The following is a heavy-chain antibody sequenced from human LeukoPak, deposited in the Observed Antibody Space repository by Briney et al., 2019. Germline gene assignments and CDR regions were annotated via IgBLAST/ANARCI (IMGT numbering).Heavy chain of an antibody. CDR3: AKLYCSGGSCYGYHDY. Sequence: GGSLRLSCAASGFTFTSYWMSWVRQAPGKGLEWAADINQDGSAIYYVDSVKGRFTISRDNAKNTLSLEMNSLRAEDTAVYYCAKLYCSGGSCYGYHDYWGQGTLVIVSS. D-gene: IGHD2-15*01. CDR2: INQDGSAI. V-gene: IGHV3-7*05. J-gene: IGHJ4*02. CDR1: GFTFTSYW.